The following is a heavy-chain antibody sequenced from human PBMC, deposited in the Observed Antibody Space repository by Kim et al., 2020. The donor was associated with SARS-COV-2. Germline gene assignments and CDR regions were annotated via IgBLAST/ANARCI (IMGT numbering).Heavy chain of an antibody. CDR1: GYSFTSYW. CDR3: AKWDALGFDP. V-gene: IGHV5-10-1*01. D-gene: IGHD1-26*01. Sequence: GESLKISCQGSGYSFTSYWITWVRQMPGTGLEWMGRIDPSDSYTMYSPSFQGHVTISADKSISTAYLQWSSLKASDTAMYYCAKWDALGFDPWGQGTLVTVSA. CDR2: IDPSDSYT. J-gene: IGHJ5*02.